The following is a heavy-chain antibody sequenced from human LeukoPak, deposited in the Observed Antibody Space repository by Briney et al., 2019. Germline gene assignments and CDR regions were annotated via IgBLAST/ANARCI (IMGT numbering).Heavy chain of an antibody. Sequence: GGSLRLSCAASEFTFSNYGMSWVRQAPGKGLEWVSAISGSGGSTYYADSVKGRFTISRDNSKNTLYLQMNSLRAEDTAVYYCANNWWELLWFGEANDYWGQGTLVTVSS. V-gene: IGHV3-23*01. D-gene: IGHD3-10*01. CDR1: EFTFSNYG. CDR2: ISGSGGST. J-gene: IGHJ4*02. CDR3: ANNWWELLWFGEANDY.